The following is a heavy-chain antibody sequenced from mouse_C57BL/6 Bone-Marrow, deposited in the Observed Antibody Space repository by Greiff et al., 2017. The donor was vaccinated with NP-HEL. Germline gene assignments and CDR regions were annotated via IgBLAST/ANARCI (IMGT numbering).Heavy chain of an antibody. V-gene: IGHV3-1*01. CDR3: ARGDYGSSHWYFDV. CDR1: GYSITSGYD. CDR2: ISYSGST. J-gene: IGHJ1*03. Sequence: EVQLQESGPGMVKPSQSLSLTCTVTGYSITSGYDWHWIRHFPGNKLEWMGYISYSGSTNYNPSLKSRISITHDTSKNHFFLKLNSVTTEDTATYYCARGDYGSSHWYFDVWGTGTTVTVSS. D-gene: IGHD1-1*01.